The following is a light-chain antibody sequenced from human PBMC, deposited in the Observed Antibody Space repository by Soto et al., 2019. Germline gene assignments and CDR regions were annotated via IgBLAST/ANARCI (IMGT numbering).Light chain of an antibody. Sequence: EIVLAQSPGTLSSSPGERATLSCRASQSVRSNFLAWYQQKPGQAPRLLIYGASRRATGIPDSFSGGGSGTDFTLTISRLEAEDLAVYFCQQYANSPTFGQGTKVEMK. J-gene: IGKJ1*01. CDR2: GAS. CDR1: QSVRSNF. CDR3: QQYANSPT. V-gene: IGKV3-20*01.